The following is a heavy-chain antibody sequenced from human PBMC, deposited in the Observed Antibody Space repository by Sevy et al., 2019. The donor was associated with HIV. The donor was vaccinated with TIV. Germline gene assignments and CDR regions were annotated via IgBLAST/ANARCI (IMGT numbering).Heavy chain of an antibody. Sequence: GESLKISCKGSGYSFTSYWIGWVRQMPGKGLEWMGIIYPGDSDTRYSPSFQGQVTISADKSISTAYLQWSSLKASDTALYYCAGRECAKLENWFDPWAQGTLVTVSS. J-gene: IGHJ5*02. CDR1: GYSFTSYW. V-gene: IGHV5-51*01. CDR2: IYPGDSDT. CDR3: AGRECAKLENWFDP. D-gene: IGHD1-1*01.